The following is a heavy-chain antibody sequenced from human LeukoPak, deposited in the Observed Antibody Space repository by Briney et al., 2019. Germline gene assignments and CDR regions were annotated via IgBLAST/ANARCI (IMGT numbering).Heavy chain of an antibody. Sequence: SETLSLTCTVSGDSVSTNLYYRGWIRQPPGKGLEWIGNLFHSGTTYYNPSLKSRVSISVDTSKNQFSLKLNSVTAADTAVYYCARQGYGRSSFFDHWGQGTLVTVSS. CDR2: LFHSGTT. V-gene: IGHV4-39*01. J-gene: IGHJ4*02. CDR3: ARQGYGRSSFFDH. D-gene: IGHD6-6*01. CDR1: GDSVSTNLYY.